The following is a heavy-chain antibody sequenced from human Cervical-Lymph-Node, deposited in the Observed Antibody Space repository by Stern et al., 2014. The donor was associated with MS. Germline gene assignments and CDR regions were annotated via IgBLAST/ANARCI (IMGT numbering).Heavy chain of an antibody. CDR1: GYTFTNYA. D-gene: IGHD4-17*01. Sequence: VQLLESGSELKKPGASVKVSCKASGYTFTNYAMNWVRQAPGQGLEWMGWINTNTGNPTYAQGFTGRFVFSLDTSVNTAYLHFSSLKAEDTAVYYCARRTGGDYDLFDYWGQGTLVTVSS. V-gene: IGHV7-4-1*02. J-gene: IGHJ4*02. CDR2: INTNTGNP. CDR3: ARRTGGDYDLFDY.